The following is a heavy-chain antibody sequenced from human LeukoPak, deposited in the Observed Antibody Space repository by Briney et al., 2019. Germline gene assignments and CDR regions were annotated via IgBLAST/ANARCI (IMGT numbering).Heavy chain of an antibody. V-gene: IGHV4-39*01. CDR1: GGSISSSSYY. Sequence: ASETLSLTCTVSGGSISSSSYYWGWIRQPPGKGLEWIGSICYSGSTYYNPSLKSRVTISVDTSKNQFSLKLSSVTAADTAVYYCARALVAATPFSWFDPWGQGTLVTVSS. D-gene: IGHD2-15*01. CDR2: ICYSGST. CDR3: ARALVAATPFSWFDP. J-gene: IGHJ5*02.